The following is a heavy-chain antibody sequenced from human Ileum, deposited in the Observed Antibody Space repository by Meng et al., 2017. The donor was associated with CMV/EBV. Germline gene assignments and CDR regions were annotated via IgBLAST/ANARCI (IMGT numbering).Heavy chain of an antibody. D-gene: IGHD3-16*01. CDR2: VRSDGSNK. V-gene: IGHV3-30*02. CDR1: GFTFSDYY. CDR3: SSLGDY. Sequence: QVQLVESGGGLVKPGGSLRLSCAASGFTFSDYYMSWIRQAPGKGLEWVAFVRSDGSNKYYADSVKGRFTISRDNSENTLFLQMNSLRADDTAVYYCSSLGDYWGQGTLVTVSS. J-gene: IGHJ4*02.